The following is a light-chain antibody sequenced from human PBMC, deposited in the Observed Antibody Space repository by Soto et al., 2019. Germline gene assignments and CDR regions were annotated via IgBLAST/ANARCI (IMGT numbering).Light chain of an antibody. J-gene: IGLJ2*01. V-gene: IGLV2-14*02. CDR2: EVS. Sequence: QSVLTQPASVSGSPGQSITISCTGTSSDVGSYNLVSWYQQHPGKAPKLMIYEVSKRPSGVSNRFSGSKSGNTASLTISGLQAEDEADYYCSSYTSNKTLVAFGGGTKLTVL. CDR1: SSDVGSYNL. CDR3: SSYTSNKTLVA.